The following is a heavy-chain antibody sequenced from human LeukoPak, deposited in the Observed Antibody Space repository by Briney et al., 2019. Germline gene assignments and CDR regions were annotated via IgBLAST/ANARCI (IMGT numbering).Heavy chain of an antibody. CDR2: IYYSGST. CDR3: ARLLRYFDWLSVSSSADAFDI. Sequence: PSETLSLTCTVSGGSVSSGSYYWSWIRQPPGKGLGWIGYIYYSGSTNYNPSLKSRVTISVDTSKNQFSLKLSSVTAADTAVYYCARLLRYFDWLSVSSSADAFDIWGQGTMVTVSS. V-gene: IGHV4-61*01. D-gene: IGHD3-9*01. J-gene: IGHJ3*02. CDR1: GGSVSSGSYY.